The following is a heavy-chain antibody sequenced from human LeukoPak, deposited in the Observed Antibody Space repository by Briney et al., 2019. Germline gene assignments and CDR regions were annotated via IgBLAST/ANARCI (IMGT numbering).Heavy chain of an antibody. V-gene: IGHV4-39*07. CDR3: ARLPIAAAAGLYYYYGMDV. Sequence: SETLSLTCTVSGGSISSSSYYWGWIRQPPEKGLEWIGSIYYSGSTYYNPSLKSRVTISVDTSKNQFSLKLSSVTAADTAVYYCARLPIAAAAGLYYYYGMDVWGQGTTVTVSS. CDR2: IYYSGST. D-gene: IGHD6-13*01. CDR1: GGSISSSSYY. J-gene: IGHJ6*02.